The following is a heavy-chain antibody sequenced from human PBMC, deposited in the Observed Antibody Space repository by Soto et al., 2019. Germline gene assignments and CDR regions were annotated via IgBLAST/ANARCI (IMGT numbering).Heavy chain of an antibody. V-gene: IGHV3-30*18. CDR1: GFTFSSYG. CDR2: ISYDGSNK. D-gene: IGHD3-22*01. Sequence: GGSLRLSCAASGFTFSSYGMHWVRQAPGKGLEWVAVISYDGSNKYYADSVKGRFTISRDNSKNTLYLQMNSLRAEDTAVYYCAKCYDSSGYYRPPYYYGMDVWGQGTTVTVS. CDR3: AKCYDSSGYYRPPYYYGMDV. J-gene: IGHJ6*02.